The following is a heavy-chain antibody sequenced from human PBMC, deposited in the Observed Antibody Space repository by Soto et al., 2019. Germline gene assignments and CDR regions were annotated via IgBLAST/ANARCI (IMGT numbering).Heavy chain of an antibody. J-gene: IGHJ4*02. V-gene: IGHV4-39*01. D-gene: IGHD6-13*01. CDR1: GGSISSSSYY. CDR3: ARAVGYSSSWYDY. CDR2: IYSSGST. Sequence: SETLSLTCTVSGGSISSSSYYWGWIRQPPGKGLEWIGSIYSSGSTYYNQSLKSRVTISVDTSKKQFSLNLSSVTAAYTAVYYCARAVGYSSSWYDYWGQGTLVTVSS.